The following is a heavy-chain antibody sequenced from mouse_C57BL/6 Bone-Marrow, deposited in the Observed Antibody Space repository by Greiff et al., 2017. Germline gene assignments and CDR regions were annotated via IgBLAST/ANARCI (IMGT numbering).Heavy chain of an antibody. CDR3: AREDYYGSSWFAY. CDR1: GYTFTSYW. D-gene: IGHD1-1*01. V-gene: IGHV1-7*01. J-gene: IGHJ3*01. Sequence: VQLQQSGAERAKPGASGKLSCKASGYTFTSYWMHWVKQRPGQGREWIGYINPSRGYTKYNQKFKDKATLTADKSSSTAYMQLSSLTYEDSAFYYCAREDYYGSSWFAYWCQGSLVPVSA. CDR2: INPSRGYT.